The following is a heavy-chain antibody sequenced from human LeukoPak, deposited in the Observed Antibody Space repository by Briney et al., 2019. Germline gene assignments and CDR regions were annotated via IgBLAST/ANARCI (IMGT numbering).Heavy chain of an antibody. CDR2: IKQDGSEK. V-gene: IGHV3-7*01. CDR3: ARVYCSSTSCYPHFDY. CDR1: GFTFSSYW. J-gene: IGHJ4*02. Sequence: GGSLRLSCAASGFTFSSYWMSWVRQAPGKGLEWVANIKQDGSEKYYVDSVKGRFTISRDNAKNSLYLQMNSLRAEDTAVYYCARVYCSSTSCYPHFDYWGQGTLVNVSS. D-gene: IGHD2-2*01.